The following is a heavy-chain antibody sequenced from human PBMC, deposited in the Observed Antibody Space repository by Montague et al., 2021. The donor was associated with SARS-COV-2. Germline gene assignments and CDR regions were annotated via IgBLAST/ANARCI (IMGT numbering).Heavy chain of an antibody. Sequence: SETLSLTCTVSGGSISSYYWSWIRQPPGKGLEWIGIIYYSGSTNYNPSLKSRVTISVDTSKNQFPLKLSAVTAADTAVYYCARGSGWLGNAFDIWGQGTMVTVSS. V-gene: IGHV4-59*01. D-gene: IGHD6-19*01. J-gene: IGHJ3*02. CDR1: GGSISSYY. CDR3: ARGSGWLGNAFDI. CDR2: IYYSGST.